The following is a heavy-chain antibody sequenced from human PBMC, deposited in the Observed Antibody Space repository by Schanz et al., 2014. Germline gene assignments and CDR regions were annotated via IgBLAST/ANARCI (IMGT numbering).Heavy chain of an antibody. D-gene: IGHD7-27*01. CDR1: GFIFNDYY. J-gene: IGHJ3*02. CDR2: ISRDGTTS. Sequence: GEKEGAGGGLVKPGGSLRLSCAASGFIFNDYYMNWIRQAPGKGLEWLSYISRDGTTSYYADSVKGRFTISRDNAKNSLYLEMTSLRGEDTAVYYCARENLNWEAFDIWGQGTVVTVSS. V-gene: IGHV3-11*01. CDR3: ARENLNWEAFDI.